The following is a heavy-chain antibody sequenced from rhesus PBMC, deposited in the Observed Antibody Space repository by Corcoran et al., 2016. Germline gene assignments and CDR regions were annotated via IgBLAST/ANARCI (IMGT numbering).Heavy chain of an antibody. CDR2: IYGHGTNT. V-gene: IGHV4-73*01. Sequence: QVKLQQWGEGLVKPSETLSVTCAVYGGSISDYYYWSWIRQPPGKGLEWIGYIYGHGTNTNYNPSLKNRVTISKDTSKNQFSRNLSSVTAADTAIYYCARGPDCPGGICYNRFDVWGPGVLVTVSS. CDR1: GGSISDYYY. D-gene: IGHD2-39*02. CDR3: ARGPDCPGGICYNRFDV. J-gene: IGHJ5-1*01.